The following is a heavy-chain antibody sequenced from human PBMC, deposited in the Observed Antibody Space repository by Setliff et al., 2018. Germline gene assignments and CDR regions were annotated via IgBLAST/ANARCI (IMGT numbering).Heavy chain of an antibody. V-gene: IGHV3-48*01. Sequence: GGSLRLSCAASGFTFSSDSMNWVRQAPGKGLEWLSNIRNGGATKSYADSVKGRFTISRDNVKNSLYLQMNSLRAEDTAVYYCVRDLHWGFDYWGLGTLVTVSS. CDR1: GFTFSSDS. J-gene: IGHJ4*02. CDR3: VRDLHWGFDY. D-gene: IGHD7-27*01. CDR2: IRNGGATK.